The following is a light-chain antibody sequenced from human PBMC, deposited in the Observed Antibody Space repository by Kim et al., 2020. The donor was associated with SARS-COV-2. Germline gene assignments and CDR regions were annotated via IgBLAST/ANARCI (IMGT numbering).Light chain of an antibody. CDR1: RSDVGGFNF. CDR2: DVS. Sequence: QSVTIYCVGTRSDVGGFNFVSWYQQHPGTTPRLMIYDVSKRPSGVPVRFAGSKSGNTASLTISRLQGEDEADYYRCSYAGSYTEVFGGGTQLTVL. V-gene: IGLV2-11*01. CDR3: CSYAGSYTEV. J-gene: IGLJ2*01.